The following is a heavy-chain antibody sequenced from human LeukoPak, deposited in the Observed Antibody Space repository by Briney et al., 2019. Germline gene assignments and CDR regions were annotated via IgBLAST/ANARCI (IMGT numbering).Heavy chain of an antibody. J-gene: IGHJ4*02. CDR2: INGSGGST. CDR3: AKPGYYDILTGYPEYYFDY. Sequence: GGSLRLSCAASGFTFSSYAMSWVRQAPGKGLEWVSAINGSGGSTYYADSVKGRFTISRDNSKNTLYLQMNSLRAEDTAVYYCAKPGYYDILTGYPEYYFDYWGQGTLVTVSS. V-gene: IGHV3-23*01. D-gene: IGHD3-9*01. CDR1: GFTFSSYA.